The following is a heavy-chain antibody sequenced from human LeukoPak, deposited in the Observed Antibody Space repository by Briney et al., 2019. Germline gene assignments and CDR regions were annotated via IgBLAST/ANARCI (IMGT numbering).Heavy chain of an antibody. CDR1: GFTFSTYS. D-gene: IGHD3-22*01. CDR3: ARGSGVTMIVDSFDY. J-gene: IGHJ4*02. V-gene: IGHV3-21*01. Sequence: GGSLRLSCAASGFTFSTYSMNWVRQAPGKGLEWVSSISTSSIYICYANSLKGRFTISRDNAKNSLYLQMISLGAEDTAVYFCARGSGVTMIVDSFDYWGQGTLVTVSS. CDR2: ISTSSIYI.